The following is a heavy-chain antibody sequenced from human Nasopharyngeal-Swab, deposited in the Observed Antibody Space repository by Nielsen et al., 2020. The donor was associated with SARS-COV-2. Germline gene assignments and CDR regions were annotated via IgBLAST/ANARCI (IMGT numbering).Heavy chain of an antibody. J-gene: IGHJ3*02. CDR2: FIPIFGTA. V-gene: IGHV1-69*13. D-gene: IGHD3-16*02. CDR1: GGTFSLSS. Sequence: SVKVSCKASGGTFSLSSLLFFLPPPLPFLSFFLGFIPIFGTANYAQKFQGRVTITADESTSTAYMELSSLRSEDTAVYYCARFYDYVWGSYPQWTAFDIWGQGTMVTVSS. CDR3: ARFYDYVWGSYPQWTAFDI.